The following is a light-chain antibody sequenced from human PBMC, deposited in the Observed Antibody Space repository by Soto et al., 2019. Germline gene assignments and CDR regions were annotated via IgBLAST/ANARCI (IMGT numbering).Light chain of an antibody. V-gene: IGLV2-14*01. Sequence: QSVLTQPASVSGSPGQSITISCTGTSSDVGGFNYVSWYQQHPGKAPKLMIYDVNNRPSGVSYRFSGSKSGNTASLTISGLQAEDEADYYCSSYTSASTLCVFGTGTKVTVL. CDR2: DVN. J-gene: IGLJ1*01. CDR3: SSYTSASTLCV. CDR1: SSDVGGFNY.